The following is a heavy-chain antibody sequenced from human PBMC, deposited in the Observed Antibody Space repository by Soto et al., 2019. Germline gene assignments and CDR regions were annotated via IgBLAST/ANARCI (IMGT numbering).Heavy chain of an antibody. V-gene: IGHV3-21*01. CDR3: ARDVYSSSRYFDY. CDR1: GFTFSSYS. J-gene: IGHJ4*02. Sequence: EVQLVESGGGLVKPGGSLRLSCAASGFTFSSYSMNWVRQAPGKGLEWVSSISSSSSYIHYADSVKGRFTISRDNAKNTLYLQMNSLRAEDTAVYYCARDVYSSSRYFDYWGQGTLVTVAS. CDR2: ISSSSSYI. D-gene: IGHD6-6*01.